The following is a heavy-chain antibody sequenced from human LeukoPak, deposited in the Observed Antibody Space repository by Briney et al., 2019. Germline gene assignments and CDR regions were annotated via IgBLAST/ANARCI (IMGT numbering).Heavy chain of an antibody. Sequence: GASVKVFCKVSGYTFTDYYMHWVQQAPGQGLEWMGLVDPEDGETIYAEKFQGRVTITADTSTDTAYMELSSLRSEDTAVYYCATDRRSIVVVTGGDAFDIWGQGAMVTVSS. J-gene: IGHJ3*02. D-gene: IGHD2-21*02. V-gene: IGHV1-69-2*01. CDR2: VDPEDGET. CDR1: GYTFTDYY. CDR3: ATDRRSIVVVTGGDAFDI.